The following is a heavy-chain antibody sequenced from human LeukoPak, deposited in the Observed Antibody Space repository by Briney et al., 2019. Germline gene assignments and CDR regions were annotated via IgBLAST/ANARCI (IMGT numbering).Heavy chain of an antibody. V-gene: IGHV4-34*01. CDR2: INPGGTT. Sequence: SETLSLTCAVHGGSFSGYYWAWIRQPPGRGLEWIGEINPGGTTNYHPSLKRRVTISADTSKSQFSLELRSVTAADTAVFYCARAKSTVSTYFDSWGQGSLVTVSS. CDR3: ARAKSTVSTYFDS. CDR1: GGSFSGYY. J-gene: IGHJ4*02. D-gene: IGHD4-17*01.